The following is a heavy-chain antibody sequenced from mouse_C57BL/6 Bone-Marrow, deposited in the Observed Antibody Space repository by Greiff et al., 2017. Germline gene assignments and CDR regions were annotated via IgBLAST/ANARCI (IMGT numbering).Heavy chain of an antibody. Sequence: QVQLQQPGAELVRPGTSVKLSCKASGYTFTSYWMHWVKQRPGQGLVWIGVIDPSDSYTNYNQKFKGKATLTVDTSSSTAYMQLSSLTSEDSAVYDCARGGYYFGGWGQGTTLTVSS. V-gene: IGHV1-59*01. J-gene: IGHJ2*01. CDR2: IDPSDSYT. CDR1: GYTFTSYW. CDR3: ARGGYYFGG.